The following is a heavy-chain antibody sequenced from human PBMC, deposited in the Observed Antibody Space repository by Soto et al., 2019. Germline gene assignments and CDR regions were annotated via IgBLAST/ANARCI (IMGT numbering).Heavy chain of an antibody. D-gene: IGHD6-6*01. CDR2: IGSRGNSI. CDR1: EFTFSSYT. J-gene: IGHJ6*02. CDR3: ARASKIESASSLTFYYHGMNV. V-gene: IGHV3-21*01. Sequence: GGSLRLSCEASEFTFSSYTMTWVRQAPGKGLQWVSSIGSRGNSIEYADSVKGRFTVSRDNAKNSLFLQMNNLRAEDTAVYYCARASKIESASSLTFYYHGMNVWGQGTTVTVSS.